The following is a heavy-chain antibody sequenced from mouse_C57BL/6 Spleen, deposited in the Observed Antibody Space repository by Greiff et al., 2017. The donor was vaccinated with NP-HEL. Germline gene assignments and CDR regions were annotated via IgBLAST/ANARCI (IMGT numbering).Heavy chain of an antibody. V-gene: IGHV1-69*01. CDR1: GYTFTSYW. J-gene: IGHJ4*01. Sequence: QVQLQQPGAELVMPGASVKLSCKASGYTFTSYWMHWVKQRPGQGLEWIGEIDPSDSYTNYNQKFKGKSTLTVDKSSSTAYMQLSSLTSEDSAVYYCARYDRRGAMDYWGQGTSVTVSS. CDR3: ARYDRRGAMDY. CDR2: IDPSDSYT. D-gene: IGHD2-3*01.